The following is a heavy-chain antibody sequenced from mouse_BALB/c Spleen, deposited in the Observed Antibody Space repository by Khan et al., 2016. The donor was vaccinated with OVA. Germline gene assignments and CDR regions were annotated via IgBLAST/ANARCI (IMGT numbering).Heavy chain of an antibody. D-gene: IGHD2-10*02. CDR1: GYTFTSYW. CDR3: ARGGYGTSFAF. V-gene: IGHV1-61*01. CDR2: IDPSDSKT. J-gene: IGHJ3*01. Sequence: QVQLKEFGAELVRPGASVKLSCKASGYTFTSYWMNWVKQRPGQGLEWIGMIDPSDSKTHYNQMFKDKATLTVDKSSNTAYMHLSSLTSEDSAVYCCARGGYGTSFAFWGQGTLVTVSA.